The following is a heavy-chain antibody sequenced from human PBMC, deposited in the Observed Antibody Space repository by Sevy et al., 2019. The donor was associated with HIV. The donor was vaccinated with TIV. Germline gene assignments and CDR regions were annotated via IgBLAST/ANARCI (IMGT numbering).Heavy chain of an antibody. CDR1: GFRFDDYA. Sequence: GGSLRLSCAASGFRFDDYAMHWVRQVPGKSPEWVSGISWNSYRIDYADSVRGRFTISRDNAKNSLSLQMNSLRVDDTALYYCAKDMGGIETLDYYSYYRMDVWGQGTTVTVSS. CDR3: AKDMGGIETLDYYSYYRMDV. D-gene: IGHD2-21*01. CDR2: ISWNSYRI. J-gene: IGHJ6*02. V-gene: IGHV3-9*01.